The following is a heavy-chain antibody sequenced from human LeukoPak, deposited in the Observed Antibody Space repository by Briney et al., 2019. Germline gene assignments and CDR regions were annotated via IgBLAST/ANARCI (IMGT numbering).Heavy chain of an antibody. J-gene: IGHJ5*02. V-gene: IGHV3-11*04. Sequence: GGSLRLPCAASGFTFSDYYMSWIRQAPGKGLEWISYISSSGSTIYYADSVKGRFTISRDNAKNSLYLQMNSLRAEDTAVYYCARDIGSGWYWFDPWGQGTLVTVSS. D-gene: IGHD6-19*01. CDR1: GFTFSDYY. CDR2: ISSSGSTI. CDR3: ARDIGSGWYWFDP.